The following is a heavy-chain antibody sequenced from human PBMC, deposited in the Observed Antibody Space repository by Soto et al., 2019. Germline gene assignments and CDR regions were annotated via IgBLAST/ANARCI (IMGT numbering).Heavy chain of an antibody. CDR1: GYSIGNAYY. Sequence: SETLSLTCEVSGYSIGNAYYWAGIRQSPGKGLEWIGSFFRSGNTYYNPSLESRVTISADTSKNQFSLNVRSVTVADTAVYFCASDSGIRIYRIDNYGYGTVANVS. D-gene: IGHD6-13*01. V-gene: IGHV4-38-2*01. J-gene: IGHJ4*01. CDR2: FFRSGNT. CDR3: ASDSGIRIYRIDN.